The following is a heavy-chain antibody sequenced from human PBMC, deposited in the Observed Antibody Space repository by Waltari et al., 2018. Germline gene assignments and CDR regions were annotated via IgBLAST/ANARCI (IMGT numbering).Heavy chain of an antibody. V-gene: IGHV1-69*08. CDR3: ARDLGYCGGDCLPYFDY. CDR2: IIPIFGTA. CDR1: GGTFSSYA. D-gene: IGHD2-21*01. J-gene: IGHJ4*02. Sequence: VQLVQSGAEVKKPGSSVKVSCKASGGTFSSYAISWVRQAPGQGLEWMGRIIPIFGTANDAQKFQGRVTITADKSTSTAYMELSSLRSEDTAVYYCARDLGYCGGDCLPYFDYWGQGTLVTVSS.